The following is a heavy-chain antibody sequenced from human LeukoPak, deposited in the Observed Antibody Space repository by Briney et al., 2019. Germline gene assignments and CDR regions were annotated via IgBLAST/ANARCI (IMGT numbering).Heavy chain of an antibody. J-gene: IGHJ3*02. CDR1: GFTFSSYS. D-gene: IGHD3-3*01. CDR3: ARDFGEDVRRAI. CDR2: ISSSSSYI. Sequence: PGGSLRLSCAASGFTFSSYSMNWVRQAPGKGLEWVSSISSSSSYIYYADSVKGRFTISRDNAKNSLYLQMNSLRAEDTAVYYCARDFGEDVRRAIWGQGTTVTVSS. V-gene: IGHV3-21*01.